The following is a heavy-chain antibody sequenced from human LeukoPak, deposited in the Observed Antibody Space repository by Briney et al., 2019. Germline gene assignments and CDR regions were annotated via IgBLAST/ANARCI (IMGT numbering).Heavy chain of an antibody. Sequence: GGSLRLSCAASEFTFSIYAMSWVRQAPGRGLEWVASITSTGESTWYAGSVKGRFTISRDNSKSTGYLQMHSLRAEDTAIYYCAKDRPNYFGTNGHYYRRDGDFWGQGTLVTVSS. V-gene: IGHV3-23*01. D-gene: IGHD3-22*01. CDR1: EFTFSIYA. CDR3: AKDRPNYFGTNGHYYRRDGDF. J-gene: IGHJ4*02. CDR2: ITSTGEST.